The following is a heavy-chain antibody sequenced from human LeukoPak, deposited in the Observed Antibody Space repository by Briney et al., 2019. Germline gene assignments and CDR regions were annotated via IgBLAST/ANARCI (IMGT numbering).Heavy chain of an antibody. D-gene: IGHD3-10*01. CDR3: ARDRVWFGEFYYFDY. Sequence: GGSLRLSCAASGFTFSSYAMHWVRQAPGKGLEWVAVISYDGSDKYYADSVKGRFTISRDNSKNTLYLQMNSLRAEDTAVYYCARDRVWFGEFYYFDYWGQGTLVTVSS. V-gene: IGHV3-30-3*01. CDR2: ISYDGSDK. J-gene: IGHJ4*02. CDR1: GFTFSSYA.